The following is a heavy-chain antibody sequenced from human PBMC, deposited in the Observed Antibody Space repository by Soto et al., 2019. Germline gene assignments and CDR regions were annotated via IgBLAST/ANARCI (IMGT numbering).Heavy chain of an antibody. CDR1: GFTFSSYA. J-gene: IGHJ4*02. CDR2: ISYHGSNK. D-gene: IGHD5-18*01. Sequence: QVQLVESGGGVAQPGRSLRLSCAASGFTFSSYAMHGVRQAPGKGLAWVAVISYHGSNKYYADSVKGLFTISRDNSKNTLYLQMHILRAEDTAVYYCARETAYSYGSAGHDYWGQGTLVTVSS. V-gene: IGHV3-30-3*01. CDR3: ARETAYSYGSAGHDY.